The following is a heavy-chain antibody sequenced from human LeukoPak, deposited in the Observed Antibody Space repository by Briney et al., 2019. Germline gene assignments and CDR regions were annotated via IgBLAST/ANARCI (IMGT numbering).Heavy chain of an antibody. CDR1: GYDFINYG. CDR3: ARVSSYYDFWSGYYARREY. J-gene: IGHJ4*02. V-gene: IGHV1-18*01. Sequence: ASVKVSCKASGYDFINYGISWVRQAPGQGLEWMGWRSIYNGNTDYKLQGRVTMTTDTSTSTAYMEVRSLRSDDTAVYYCARVSSYYDFWSGYYARREYWGQGTLVTVSS. D-gene: IGHD3-3*01. CDR2: RSIYNGNT.